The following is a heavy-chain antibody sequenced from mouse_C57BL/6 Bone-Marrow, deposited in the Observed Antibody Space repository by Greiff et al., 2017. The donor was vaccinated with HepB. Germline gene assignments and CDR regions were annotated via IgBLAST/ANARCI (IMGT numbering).Heavy chain of an antibody. CDR2: INPNNGGT. CDR3: ARRGSYWYFDV. V-gene: IGHV1-18*01. CDR1: GYTFTDYN. Sequence: VQLQQSGPELVKPGASVKIPCKASGYTFTDYNMDWVKQSQGKSLEWIGDINPNNGGTIYDQKFKGKATLTVDKSSSTAYMELRSLTSEDTAVYYCARRGSYWYFDVWGTGTTVTVSS. J-gene: IGHJ1*03.